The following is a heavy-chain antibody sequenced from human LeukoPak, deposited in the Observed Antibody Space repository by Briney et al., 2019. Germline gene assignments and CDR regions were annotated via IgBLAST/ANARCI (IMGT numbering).Heavy chain of an antibody. V-gene: IGHV4-61*02. Sequence: PSQTLSLTCTVSGGSISSGSYYWSWIRQPAGKGLEWIGRIYTSGSTNYNPSLKSRVTISVDTSKNQFSLKMTSVTAADTAVYYCARENYYFDYWGLGILVTVSS. CDR3: ARENYYFDY. CDR2: IYTSGST. J-gene: IGHJ4*02. CDR1: GGSISSGSYY.